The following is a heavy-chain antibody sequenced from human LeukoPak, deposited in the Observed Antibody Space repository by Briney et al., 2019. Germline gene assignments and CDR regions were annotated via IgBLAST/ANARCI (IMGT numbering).Heavy chain of an antibody. Sequence: GASVKVSCKASGGTFSNYAISWVQQAPGQGLEWMGGIIPIFGTANYAQKFRGRVTITADKSASTAYMELSSLRSEDTAVYYCARDQGSSRYYYYYYMDVWGKGTTVTVSS. CDR2: IIPIFGTA. CDR3: ARDQGSSRYYYYYYMDV. V-gene: IGHV1-69*06. CDR1: GGTFSNYA. D-gene: IGHD6-13*01. J-gene: IGHJ6*03.